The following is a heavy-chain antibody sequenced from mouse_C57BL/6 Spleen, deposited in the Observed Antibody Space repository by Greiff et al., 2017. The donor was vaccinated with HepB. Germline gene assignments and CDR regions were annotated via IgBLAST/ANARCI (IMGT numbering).Heavy chain of an antibody. Sequence: QVQLQQPGAELVKPGASVKMSCKASGYTFTSYWITWVKQRPGQGLEWIGDIYPGSGSTNYNEKFKSKATLTVDTSSSTAYIQLSSLTSEDSAVYYCARSGVTTDGGFDYWGQGTTLTVSS. V-gene: IGHV1-55*01. D-gene: IGHD2-2*01. CDR1: GYTFTSYW. J-gene: IGHJ2*01. CDR2: IYPGSGST. CDR3: ARSGVTTDGGFDY.